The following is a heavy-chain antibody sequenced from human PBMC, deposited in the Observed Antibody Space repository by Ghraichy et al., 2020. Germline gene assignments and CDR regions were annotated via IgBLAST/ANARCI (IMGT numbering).Heavy chain of an antibody. CDR2: IYYSGST. J-gene: IGHJ4*02. V-gene: IGHV4-59*01. Sequence: SETLSLTCTVSGGSISSYYWSWIRQPPGKGLEWIGYIYYSGSTNYNPSLKSRVTISVDTSKNQFSLKLSSVTAADTAVYYCARVTGDPALYGFFDYWGQGTLVTVSS. CDR1: GGSISSYY. CDR3: ARVTGDPALYGFFDY. D-gene: IGHD2-8*01.